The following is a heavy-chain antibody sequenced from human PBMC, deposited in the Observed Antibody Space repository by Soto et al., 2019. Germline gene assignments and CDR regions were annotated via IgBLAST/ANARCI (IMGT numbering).Heavy chain of an antibody. J-gene: IGHJ4*02. D-gene: IGHD3-10*01. CDR1: GGSISSGDYS. CDR3: ASSYYYGSGSLFAY. Sequence: PSETLSLTCAVSGGSISSGDYSWNWIRQPPGKGLEWIGYIYHSGSTNYNPSLKSRVTISVDKSKNQFSLKLSSVTAADTAVYYCASSYYYGSGSLFAYWGQGTLVTVSS. V-gene: IGHV4-30-2*01. CDR2: IYHSGST.